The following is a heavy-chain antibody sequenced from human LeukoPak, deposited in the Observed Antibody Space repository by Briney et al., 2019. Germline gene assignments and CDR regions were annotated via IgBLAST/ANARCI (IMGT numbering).Heavy chain of an antibody. CDR3: VRDYVAAAGLDY. CDR1: GGSISSGGYF. J-gene: IGHJ4*02. Sequence: SQTLSLTCTVSGGSISSGGYFWSWIRQHPGKGLEWIGYIYYTGSTYYNPSLKSRITISVDTSKNQFSLKLSSVTAADTAVYYCVRDYVAAAGLDYWGQGTLVTVSS. CDR2: IYYTGST. D-gene: IGHD6-13*01. V-gene: IGHV4-31*03.